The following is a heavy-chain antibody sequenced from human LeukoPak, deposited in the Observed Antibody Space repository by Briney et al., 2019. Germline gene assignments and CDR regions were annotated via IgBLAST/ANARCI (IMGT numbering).Heavy chain of an antibody. CDR3: AKESGGIFDY. J-gene: IGHJ4*02. CDR2: ISGSGGST. CDR1: GFTFSIYA. Sequence: GGSLRLSCAASGFTFSIYAMSWVRQAPGKGLEWVSAISGSGGSTYYAGSVKGRFTISRDNSKNTLYLQMNSLRAEDTAVFYCAKESGGIFDYWGQGTLVTVSS. V-gene: IGHV3-23*01. D-gene: IGHD2-15*01.